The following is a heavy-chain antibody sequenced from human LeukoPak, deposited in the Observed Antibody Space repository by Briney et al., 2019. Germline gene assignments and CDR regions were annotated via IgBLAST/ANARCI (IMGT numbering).Heavy chain of an antibody. CDR2: IYYGGST. V-gene: IGHV4-59*01. Sequence: SETLSLTCTVSGGSISSYYWSWIRQPPGKGLEWIGYIYYGGSTNYNPYLKSRVTISVDTSKNQFTLKLSSVTAADTAVYYCARVAHGDEIWGVGAPDYWGQGTLVTVSS. CDR3: ARVAHGDEIWGVGAPDY. CDR1: GGSISSYY. J-gene: IGHJ4*02. D-gene: IGHD1-26*01.